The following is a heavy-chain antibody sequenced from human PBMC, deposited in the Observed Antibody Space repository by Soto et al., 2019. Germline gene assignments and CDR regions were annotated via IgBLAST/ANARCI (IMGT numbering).Heavy chain of an antibody. D-gene: IGHD6-19*01. Sequence: PSETLSLTCTVSGGSISSYYWSWIRQPPGKGLEWIGYIYYSGSTNYNPSLKSRVTISVDTSKNQFSLKLSSVTAADTAVYYCARGLPGGWYGGLNYYYYYGMDVWGQGTTVTVSS. J-gene: IGHJ6*02. CDR2: IYYSGST. CDR3: ARGLPGGWYGGLNYYYYYGMDV. V-gene: IGHV4-59*01. CDR1: GGSISSYY.